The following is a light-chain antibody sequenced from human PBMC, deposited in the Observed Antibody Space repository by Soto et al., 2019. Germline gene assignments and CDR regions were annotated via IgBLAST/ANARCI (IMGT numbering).Light chain of an antibody. CDR3: QHCDTSWP. V-gene: IGKV2-24*01. Sequence: DIVLTQTPLSSPVTLGQPASISCRSSRSLVHSNGNTYLSWLQQRPGQPPRLLIYKISNRFSGVPDRFSGSGAGTEFTLTISGLQPDDFATYYCQHCDTSWPFGQGTKVDIK. J-gene: IGKJ1*01. CDR1: RSLVHSNGNTY. CDR2: KIS.